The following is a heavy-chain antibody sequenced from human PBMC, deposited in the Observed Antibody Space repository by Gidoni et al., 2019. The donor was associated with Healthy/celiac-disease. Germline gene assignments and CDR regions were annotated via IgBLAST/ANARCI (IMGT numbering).Heavy chain of an antibody. J-gene: IGHJ6*02. V-gene: IGHV3-48*01. Sequence: EVQLVESGGGLVQPGGSLRLSCAASGFTFSSYRMNWVRQAPGKGLEWVSYISSSSSTIYYADSVKGRFTISRDNAKNSLYLQMNSLRAEDTAVYYCARDGSYYDSSGYYQHYGMDVWGQGTTVTVSS. CDR2: ISSSSSTI. CDR1: GFTFSSYR. CDR3: ARDGSYYDSSGYYQHYGMDV. D-gene: IGHD3-22*01.